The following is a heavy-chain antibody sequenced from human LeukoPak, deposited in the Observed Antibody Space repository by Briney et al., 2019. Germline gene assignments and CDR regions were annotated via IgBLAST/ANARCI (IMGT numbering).Heavy chain of an antibody. CDR2: INPNSGGT. J-gene: IGHJ4*02. CDR3: ARGDSSSSPLSY. CDR1: GYTFIGYY. Sequence: GASVKVSCKASGYTFIGYYIHWVRQAPGQGLEWMGRINPNSGGTNYAQKFQGRVTMTRDTSISTAYMELTSLRSDDTAVYSCARGDSSSSPLSYWGQGTLVTVSS. D-gene: IGHD6-6*01. V-gene: IGHV1-2*06.